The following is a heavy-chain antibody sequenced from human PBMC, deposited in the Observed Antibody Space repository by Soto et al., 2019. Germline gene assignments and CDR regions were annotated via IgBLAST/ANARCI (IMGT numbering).Heavy chain of an antibody. J-gene: IGHJ4*02. V-gene: IGHV3-30-3*01. CDR1: GFTFSSYA. Sequence: GGSLRLSCAASGFTFSSYAMHWVRQAPGKGLEWVAVISYDGSNKYYADSVKGRFTISRDNSKNTLYLQMNSLRAEDTAVYHCARDIDYWGQGTLVTVSS. CDR3: ARDIDY. CDR2: ISYDGSNK.